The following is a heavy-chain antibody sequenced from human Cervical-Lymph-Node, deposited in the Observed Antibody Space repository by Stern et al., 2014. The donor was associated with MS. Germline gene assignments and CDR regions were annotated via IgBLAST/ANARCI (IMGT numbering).Heavy chain of an antibody. CDR1: GFTFSDYY. V-gene: IGHV3-11*01. D-gene: IGHD4-23*01. Sequence: VQLEESGGGLVKPGGSLRLACAASGFTFSDYYMTWIRQAPGKGLEWLSYIPSRGRTSYYADSVKGRFTSSRDNAQNPPHLQMHDLRAEDTAVYYCARDQITGVAEASYYSDYGMDVWGQGISVTVSS. J-gene: IGHJ6*02. CDR2: IPSRGRTS. CDR3: ARDQITGVAEASYYSDYGMDV.